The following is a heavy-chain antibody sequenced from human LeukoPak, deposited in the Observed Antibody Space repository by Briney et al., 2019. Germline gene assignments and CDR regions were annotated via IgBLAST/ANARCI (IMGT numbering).Heavy chain of an antibody. Sequence: ASVKVSCKISGYTLTELSMHWVRQAPGKGLEWMGGFDPEDGETIYAQKFQGRVTMTEDTSTDTAYMELSSLRSEDTAVYYCATVYTIFGVVTPYGMDVWGQGTTVTVSS. CDR3: ATVYTIFGVVTPYGMDV. J-gene: IGHJ6*02. V-gene: IGHV1-24*01. CDR1: GYTLTELS. D-gene: IGHD3-3*01. CDR2: FDPEDGET.